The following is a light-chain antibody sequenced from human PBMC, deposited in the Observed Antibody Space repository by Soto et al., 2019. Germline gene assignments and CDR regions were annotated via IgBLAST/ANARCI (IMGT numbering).Light chain of an antibody. CDR3: QQYGGSPST. CDR2: GAS. CDR1: QSVSSSY. Sequence: EIVLTQSPGTLAFSPGERATLCCGASQSVSSSYLAWYQQKPGQAPRRLIFGASTRATGIPDKFSGSGSGTDFALTISRLETDDSAVYYCQQYGGSPSTFGPGTKVDIK. J-gene: IGKJ3*01. V-gene: IGKV3-20*01.